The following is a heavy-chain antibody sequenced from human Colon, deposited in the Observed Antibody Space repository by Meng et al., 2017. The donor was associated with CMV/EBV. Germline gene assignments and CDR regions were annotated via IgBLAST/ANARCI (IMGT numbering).Heavy chain of an antibody. Sequence: GGSLRLSCAASGFSFNSYWLSWVRQAPGKGLDWVASIKQDGTEKYYVDSVKGRFTISRDNAKNSLYLQMNSLRAEDTAVYYCATGRTICGVVTPGPYYFDDWGQGSLGT. CDR3: ATGRTICGVVTPGPYYFDD. CDR2: IKQDGTEK. J-gene: IGHJ4*02. V-gene: IGHV3-7*01. D-gene: IGHD3-3*01. CDR1: GFSFNSYW.